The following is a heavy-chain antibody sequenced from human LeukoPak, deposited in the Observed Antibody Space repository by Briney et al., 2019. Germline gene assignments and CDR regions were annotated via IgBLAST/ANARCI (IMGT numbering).Heavy chain of an antibody. J-gene: IGHJ6*03. Sequence: ASVKVSCKASGYTFTSYAMNWVRQAPGQGLEWMGWINTNTGNPTYAQGFTGRFVFSLDTSVSTAYLQISSLKAEDTAVYYCARDHYDFWSGTYYMDVWGKGTTVTVSS. V-gene: IGHV7-4-1*02. CDR2: INTNTGNP. CDR1: GYTFTSYA. D-gene: IGHD3-3*01. CDR3: ARDHYDFWSGTYYMDV.